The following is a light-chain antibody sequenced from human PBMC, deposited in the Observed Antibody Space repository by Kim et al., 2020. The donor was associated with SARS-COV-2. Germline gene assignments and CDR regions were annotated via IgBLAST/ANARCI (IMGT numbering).Light chain of an antibody. CDR2: VNS. V-gene: IGLV1-40*01. Sequence: QSVLTQPPSVSGAPGQRVNITCTGSRSNIGAGFDVHWYQQVPGTAPKLLIYVNSNRPSGVPDRFSGSKSDTSASLAITGLQPEDEAIYYCQSYDSSLSDSWVFGGGTQLTVL. CDR3: QSYDSSLSDSWV. J-gene: IGLJ3*02. CDR1: RSNIGAGFD.